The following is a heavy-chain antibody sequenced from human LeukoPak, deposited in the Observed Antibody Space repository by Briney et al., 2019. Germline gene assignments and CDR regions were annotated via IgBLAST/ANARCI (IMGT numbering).Heavy chain of an antibody. J-gene: IGHJ4*02. CDR3: ARERGYYGSGISFDY. D-gene: IGHD3-10*01. V-gene: IGHV3-23*01. CDR1: GFTFSTYA. CDR2: ISDSGGTT. Sequence: GGSLRLSCAASGFTFSTYAMSWVRQAPGKGLQWVSHISDSGGTTNYADSVKGRFTISRDNSKNTLYLQMNSLRAEDTAVYYCARERGYYGSGISFDYWGQGTLVTVSS.